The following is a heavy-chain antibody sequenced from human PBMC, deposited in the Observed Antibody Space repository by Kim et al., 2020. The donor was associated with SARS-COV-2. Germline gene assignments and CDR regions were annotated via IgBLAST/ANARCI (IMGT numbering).Heavy chain of an antibody. V-gene: IGHV3-30-3*01. Sequence: GGSLILSCATSGFTFSSYTMHWVRQAPAKGLEWVAVISYDGDNQYYADSVRGRFTISRDNSRNTLYLQMNTLTTEDTAVYFCAKAPTPRYGMDVWGQGTTVTVSS. CDR1: GFTFSSYT. CDR2: ISYDGDNQ. CDR3: AKAPTPRYGMDV. J-gene: IGHJ6*02.